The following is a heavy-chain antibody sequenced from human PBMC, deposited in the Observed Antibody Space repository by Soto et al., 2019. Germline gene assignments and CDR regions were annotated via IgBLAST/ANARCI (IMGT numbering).Heavy chain of an antibody. CDR3: ARALSQGGDEEVDAFDL. V-gene: IGHV1-18*01. J-gene: IGHJ3*01. CDR2: ISPNNGNT. D-gene: IGHD3-16*01. CDR1: GYTFTTYG. Sequence: QVQLVQSGAEVKKPGASVKVSCKASGYTFTTYGISWVRQAPGQGFEWMGWISPNNGNTNFAQKFQGRVTMTTDTSTSTAYMELRSLKSDDTAVYYCARALSQGGDEEVDAFDLWGQGTMVTVSS.